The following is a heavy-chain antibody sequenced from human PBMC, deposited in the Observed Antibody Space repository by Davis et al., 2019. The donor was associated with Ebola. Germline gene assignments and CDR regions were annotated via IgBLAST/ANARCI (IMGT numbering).Heavy chain of an antibody. D-gene: IGHD2-2*01. V-gene: IGHV3-33*01. CDR2: IWYDGSNK. CDR3: AIGGGASWFHY. J-gene: IGHJ4*02. Sequence: GGSLRLSCAASGFTFSSYGMHWVRQAPGKGLEWVAVIWYDGSNKYYADSVKGRFTISRDNSKNLLFLEMNSLRDEDTAVYYCAIGGGASWFHYWGQGTLVTVSA. CDR1: GFTFSSYG.